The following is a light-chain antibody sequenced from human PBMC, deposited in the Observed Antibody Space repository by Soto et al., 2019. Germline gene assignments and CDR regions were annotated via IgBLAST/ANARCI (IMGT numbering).Light chain of an antibody. Sequence: QAVVTQEPSLTVSPGGTVTLTCGSSTGSVTSGHYPYWSQQKPGQAPRTLIYDTSNKQSWTPARFSGSLLGGKAALTLSGAQPEDETEYYCLLSYSGARVFGVRTKLTVL. V-gene: IGLV7-46*01. CDR2: DTS. CDR3: LLSYSGARV. J-gene: IGLJ3*02. CDR1: TGSVTSGHY.